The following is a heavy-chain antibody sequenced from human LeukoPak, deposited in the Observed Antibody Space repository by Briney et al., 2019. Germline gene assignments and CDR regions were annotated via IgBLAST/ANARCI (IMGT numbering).Heavy chain of an antibody. D-gene: IGHD4-17*01. CDR1: GGSFSGYY. CDR2: ISHSGST. V-gene: IGHV4-34*01. J-gene: IGHJ4*02. Sequence: SETLSLTCAVYGGSFSGYYWSWIRQIPGKGLEWIGEISHSGSTNYNPSLKSRITISVDTSKNQFSLRLSSVTAADTAVYYCARVDSGDYSKHFDYWGQGTLVTVSS. CDR3: ARVDSGDYSKHFDY.